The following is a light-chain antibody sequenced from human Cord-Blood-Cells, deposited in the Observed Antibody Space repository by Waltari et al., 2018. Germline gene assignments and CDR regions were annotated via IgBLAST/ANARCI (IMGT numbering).Light chain of an antibody. J-gene: IGLJ2*01. Sequence: QSGLTQPAPVSGPPAQSTTFSCTATSSDVGSYNLVSWYQQHPGKAPKLLIYEGSKRPAGVSNSFSGSKSGNTASLTISGLQAEDEADYYCCSYAGSSTLVFGGGTKLTVL. CDR2: EGS. V-gene: IGLV2-23*01. CDR3: CSYAGSSTLV. CDR1: SSDVGSYNL.